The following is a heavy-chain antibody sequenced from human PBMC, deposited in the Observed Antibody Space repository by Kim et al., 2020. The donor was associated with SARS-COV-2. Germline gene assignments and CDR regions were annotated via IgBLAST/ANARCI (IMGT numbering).Heavy chain of an antibody. V-gene: IGHV4-4*09. J-gene: IGHJ3*02. Sequence: NPAHKSRVTISVDTSKSQFSLKLSSVTAADTAVYYCARPGWTRANDAFDIWGQGTMVTVSS. CDR3: ARPGWTRANDAFDI. D-gene: IGHD1-26*01.